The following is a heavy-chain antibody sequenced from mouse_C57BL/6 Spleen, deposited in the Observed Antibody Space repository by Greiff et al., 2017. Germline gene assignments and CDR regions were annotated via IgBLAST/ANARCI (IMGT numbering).Heavy chain of an antibody. J-gene: IGHJ1*03. CDR2: IYPGDGDT. D-gene: IGHD2-5*01. V-gene: IGHV1-82*01. CDR1: GYALSSSW. Sequence: QVQLQQSGPELVKPGASVKISCKASGYALSSSWMNWVKQRPGKGLEWIGRIYPGDGDTNYNGKFKGKATLTADKSSSTAYMQLSSLTSEDSAVYFCARSGSNYVRALDVWGTGTTVTVSS. CDR3: ARSGSNYVRALDV.